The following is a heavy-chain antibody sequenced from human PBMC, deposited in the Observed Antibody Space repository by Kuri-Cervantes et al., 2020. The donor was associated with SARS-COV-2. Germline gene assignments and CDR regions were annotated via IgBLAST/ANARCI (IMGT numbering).Heavy chain of an antibody. Sequence: SETLSLTCAVYGGSFSGYYWGWIRQPPGKGLEWIGSIYHSGSTYYNPSLKSRVTISVDTSKNQFSLKLSSVTAADTAVYYCARETNYYDSSGYYGGRVIDYWGQGTLVTVSS. CDR2: IYHSGST. CDR1: GGSFSGYY. CDR3: ARETNYYDSSGYYGGRVIDY. J-gene: IGHJ4*02. V-gene: IGHV4-38-2*02. D-gene: IGHD3-22*01.